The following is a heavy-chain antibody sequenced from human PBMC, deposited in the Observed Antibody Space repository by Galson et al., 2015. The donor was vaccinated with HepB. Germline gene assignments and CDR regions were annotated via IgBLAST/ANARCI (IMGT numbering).Heavy chain of an antibody. D-gene: IGHD2-8*02. CDR3: ARRRYTGGSCYSDY. CDR2: ISNDGKNK. CDR1: GFTFSAYG. V-gene: IGHV3-30*04. J-gene: IGHJ4*02. Sequence: SLRLSCAASGFTFSAYGMHWVRQAPGMGLESVAVISNDGKNKKYADSLRGRFTISRDNPKNTLSLQMNSLRTEDTAVYYCARRRYTGGSCYSDYWGQGTLVTVSS.